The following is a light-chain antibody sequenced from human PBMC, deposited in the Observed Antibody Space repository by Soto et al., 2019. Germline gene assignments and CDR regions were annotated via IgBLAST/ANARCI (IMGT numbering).Light chain of an antibody. CDR2: YDD. CDR3: AAWDDSLKGVV. CDR1: SSNIGNNA. J-gene: IGLJ2*01. V-gene: IGLV1-36*01. Sequence: QLVLTQPPSVSEVPRQRVTISCSGSSSNIGNNAVSWYRQLPGKAPKLLIYYDDLLASGVSDRFSGSKSGASASLAISGLQSEDEADYYCAAWDDSLKGVVFGGGTKLTVL.